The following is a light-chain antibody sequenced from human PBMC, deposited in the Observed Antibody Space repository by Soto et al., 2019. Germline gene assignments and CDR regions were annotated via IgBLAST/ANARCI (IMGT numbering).Light chain of an antibody. CDR1: QSVSSN. CDR2: GAS. J-gene: IGKJ5*01. V-gene: IGKV3-15*01. CDR3: QQYNNWPPIT. Sequence: EIGMTQSPATLSVSPGERATLSCRASQSVSSNLAWYQQKPGQAPRLLIYGASTRATGIPARFSGSGSGTEFTLALSSLQSEDFAVYYCQQYNNWPPITFGQGTRLEIK.